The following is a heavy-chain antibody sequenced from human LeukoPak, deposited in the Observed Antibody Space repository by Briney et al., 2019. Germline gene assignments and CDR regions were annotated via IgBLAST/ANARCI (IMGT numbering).Heavy chain of an antibody. CDR2: INHSGST. CDR1: GGSFSGYY. J-gene: IGHJ5*02. Sequence: KPPETLSLTCAVYGGSFSGYYWSWIRQPPGKGLEWIGEINHSGSTNYNPSLKSRVTISVDTSKNQFSLKLSSVTAADTAVYYCARGPRHYYDSSGYYPWGQGTLVTVSS. V-gene: IGHV4-34*01. D-gene: IGHD3-22*01. CDR3: ARGPRHYYDSSGYYP.